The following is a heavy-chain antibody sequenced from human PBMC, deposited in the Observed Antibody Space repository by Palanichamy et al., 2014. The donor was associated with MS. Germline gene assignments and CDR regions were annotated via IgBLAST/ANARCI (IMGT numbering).Heavy chain of an antibody. Sequence: QVQLVQSGAEVKKPGASVKVSCKVSGYGTLTELSIHWVRQAPGKGLEWMGGFDPEDGETIHAQKFQGRVTMTEDTSTDTGYMELTSLRSDDTAVYYCATAPYYFDSRGYFWGDYWGQGTLVIVSS. CDR2: FDPEDGET. CDR1: GYGTLTELS. J-gene: IGHJ4*02. CDR3: ATAPYYFDSRGYFWGDY. D-gene: IGHD3-22*01. V-gene: IGHV1-24*01.